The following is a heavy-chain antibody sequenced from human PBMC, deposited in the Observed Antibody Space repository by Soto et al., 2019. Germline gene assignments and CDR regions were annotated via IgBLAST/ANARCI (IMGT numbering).Heavy chain of an antibody. D-gene: IGHD6-19*01. J-gene: IGHJ4*02. CDR1: GYDFNIYW. Sequence: GESLKISCRGSGYDFNIYWITWVRQMPGKGLEWMGRIDPSDSYTNYSPSCQGHVTMSVXXXIXXXYXQXXSLXASDTAVYYCAANSAVPDRDFDYWGQGTLVTVS. CDR3: AANSAVPDRDFDY. V-gene: IGHV5-10-1*01. CDR2: IDPSDSYT.